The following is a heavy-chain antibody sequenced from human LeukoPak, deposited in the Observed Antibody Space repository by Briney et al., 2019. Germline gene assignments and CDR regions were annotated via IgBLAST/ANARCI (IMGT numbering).Heavy chain of an antibody. D-gene: IGHD2-15*01. CDR2: INPSGGST. V-gene: IGHV1-46*01. J-gene: IGHJ2*01. CDR1: GYTFTIYY. CDR3: ARDHCGGGSCTGAYWYFDL. Sequence: ASVKVSCKASGYTFTIYYMHWVRQAPGQGLEWMGIINPSGGSTSYAQKFQGRVTMTRDTSTSTVYMELSSLRSEDTAVYYCARDHCGGGSCTGAYWYFDLWGRGTLVTVSS.